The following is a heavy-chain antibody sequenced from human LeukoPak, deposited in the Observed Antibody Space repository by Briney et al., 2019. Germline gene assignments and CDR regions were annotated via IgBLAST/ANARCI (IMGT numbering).Heavy chain of an antibody. CDR3: AAADTVDY. Sequence: KPSETLSLTCAVYGGSFSGYYWSWIRQPPGKGLEWIGEINHSGSTNYNPSLKSRVTISVDTSKNQFSLKLSSVTAADTAVHYCAAADTVDYWGQGALVTVSS. J-gene: IGHJ4*02. V-gene: IGHV4-34*01. CDR1: GGSFSGYY. D-gene: IGHD6-13*01. CDR2: INHSGST.